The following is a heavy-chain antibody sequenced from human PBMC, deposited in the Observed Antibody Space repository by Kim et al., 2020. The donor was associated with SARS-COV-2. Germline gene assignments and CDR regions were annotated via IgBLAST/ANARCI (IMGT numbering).Heavy chain of an antibody. CDR3: ARLPSTSFYYYYMDV. J-gene: IGHJ6*03. V-gene: IGHV4-59*08. Sequence: SRKSRVTLSVDTSKNQFSLKLSSVTAADTAVYYCARLPSTSFYYYYMDVWGKGTTVTVSS. D-gene: IGHD2-2*01.